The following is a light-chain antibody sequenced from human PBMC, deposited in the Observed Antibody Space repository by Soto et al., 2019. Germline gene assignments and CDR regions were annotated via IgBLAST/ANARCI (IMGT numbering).Light chain of an antibody. CDR3: TTWDDRLSGLL. J-gene: IGLJ2*01. CDR1: SSKIGANY. V-gene: IGLV1-47*01. Sequence: QSVLTQPPSASGTPGQRVTISCSGSSSKIGANYVYWYQQLPGTAPQLLIYRNNQRPSGVPARFSGSKSGTSASLAISGLRSEDEADYDCTTWDDRLSGLLFGGGTKLTV. CDR2: RNN.